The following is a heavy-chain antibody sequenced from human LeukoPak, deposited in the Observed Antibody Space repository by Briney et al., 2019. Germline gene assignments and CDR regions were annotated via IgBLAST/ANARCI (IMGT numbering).Heavy chain of an antibody. CDR1: GFTFSDYY. CDR2: ISGSGSTI. J-gene: IGHJ6*02. V-gene: IGHV3-11*01. CDR3: ARDRGVQLCWDV. Sequence: GGSLRLSCAASGFTFSDYYMTWIRQAPGKGLEWVSYISGSGSTIYYAHSVKGRFTFSRDNAKNSLYLQADRLRAEDTAVYYCARDRGVQLCWDVGGQGTTVSVSS. D-gene: IGHD5-18*01.